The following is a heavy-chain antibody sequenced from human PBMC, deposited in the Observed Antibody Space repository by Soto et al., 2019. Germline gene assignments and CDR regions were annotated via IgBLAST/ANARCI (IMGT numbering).Heavy chain of an antibody. CDR3: AREGERVVVVPAAMRDEPFDV. D-gene: IGHD2-2*01. CDR1: RGMFSSYT. J-gene: IGHJ3*01. Sequence: QVQLVQSGAEVKKPGSSVKVSCEVSRGMFSSYTISWVRQAPGQGLEWMGRIFPLLGVADFAQKFQGRLTITADTSTSTTYMELRSLRAEDTAVYYCAREGERVVVVPAAMRDEPFDVWGQGTMVTVSS. CDR2: IFPLLGVA. V-gene: IGHV1-69*08.